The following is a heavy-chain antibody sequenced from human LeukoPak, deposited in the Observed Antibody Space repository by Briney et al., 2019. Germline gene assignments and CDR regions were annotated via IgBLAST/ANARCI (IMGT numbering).Heavy chain of an antibody. CDR1: GFTFSSYW. Sequence: GGSLRLSCAASGFTFSSYWMHWVRQAPGKGLVWVSRINSDGSSTSYADSVKGRFTISRDNAKNTLYLQMNSLRAEDTAVYYCARAGGGCTNGVCYTLSYYYYYMDVWGKGTTVTVSS. J-gene: IGHJ6*03. CDR2: INSDGSST. D-gene: IGHD2-8*01. V-gene: IGHV3-74*01. CDR3: ARAGGGCTNGVCYTLSYYYYYMDV.